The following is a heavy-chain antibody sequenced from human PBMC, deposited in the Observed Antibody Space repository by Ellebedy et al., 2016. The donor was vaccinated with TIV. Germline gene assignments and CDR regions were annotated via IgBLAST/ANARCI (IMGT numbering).Heavy chain of an antibody. CDR3: ARNKSITIFGVVISYGMDV. Sequence: SETLSLTCTVSGYSISSGYYWGWIRQPPGKGLEWIGEINHSGSTNYNPSLKSRVTISVDTSKNQFSLKLSSVTAADTAVYYCARNKSITIFGVVISYGMDVWGQGTTVTVSS. J-gene: IGHJ6*02. V-gene: IGHV4-38-2*02. CDR1: GYSISSGYY. D-gene: IGHD3-3*01. CDR2: INHSGST.